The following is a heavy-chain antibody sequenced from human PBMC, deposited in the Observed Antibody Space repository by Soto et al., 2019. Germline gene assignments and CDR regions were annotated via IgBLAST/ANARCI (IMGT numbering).Heavy chain of an antibody. J-gene: IGHJ4*02. CDR1: GYTLTELS. D-gene: IGHD3-3*01. V-gene: IGHV1-24*01. CDR2: FDPEDGET. CDR3: ATPGLRFLEWLFYY. Sequence: GASVKVSCKVSGYTLTELSIHWVRQAPGKGLEWMGGFDPEDGETIYAQKFQGRVTMTEDTSTDTAYMELSSLRSEDTAVYYCATPGLRFLEWLFYYWGQGTLVTVSS.